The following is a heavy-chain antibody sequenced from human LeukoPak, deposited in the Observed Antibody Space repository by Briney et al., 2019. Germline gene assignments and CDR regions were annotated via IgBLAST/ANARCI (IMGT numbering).Heavy chain of an antibody. Sequence: ASVKVSCKASGYTFTSYAMNWVRQAPGQGLEWMGWISAYNGNTNYAQKLQGRVTMTTDTSTSTAYMELRSLRSDDTAVYYCARAVYYDFWSGYSTDYQNPYYFDYWGQGTLVTVSS. V-gene: IGHV1-18*01. CDR3: ARAVYYDFWSGYSTDYQNPYYFDY. D-gene: IGHD3-3*01. CDR2: ISAYNGNT. J-gene: IGHJ4*02. CDR1: GYTFTSYA.